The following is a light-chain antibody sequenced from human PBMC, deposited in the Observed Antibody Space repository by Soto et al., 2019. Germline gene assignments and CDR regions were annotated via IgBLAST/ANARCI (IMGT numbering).Light chain of an antibody. Sequence: QSALTQPASVSGSPGQSITISCTGTSSDVGTYNLVSWYQQHPGKAPKLMIYEGSKRPSGVSNRFSGSKSGNTASLTISGLQAGDEADYYCCSYSGSSTSRVFGGGTKLTVL. CDR3: CSYSGSSTSRV. V-gene: IGLV2-23*01. J-gene: IGLJ2*01. CDR2: EGS. CDR1: SSDVGTYNL.